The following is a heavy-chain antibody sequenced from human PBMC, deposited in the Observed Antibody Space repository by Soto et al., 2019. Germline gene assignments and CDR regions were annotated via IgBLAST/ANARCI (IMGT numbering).Heavy chain of an antibody. D-gene: IGHD3-22*01. CDR3: ARDDKMYYDSTHGMDV. CDR2: IYTSGST. Sequence: SETLSLTCTVSGGSISSYYWSWIRQPAGKGLEWIGRIYTSGSTNYNPSLKSRVTMSVDTSKNQFSLKLSSVTAADTAVYYCARDDKMYYDSTHGMDVWGQGTTVTVSS. J-gene: IGHJ6*02. V-gene: IGHV4-4*07. CDR1: GGSISSYY.